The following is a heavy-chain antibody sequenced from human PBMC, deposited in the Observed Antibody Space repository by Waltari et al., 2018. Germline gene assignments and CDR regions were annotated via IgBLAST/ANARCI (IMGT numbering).Heavy chain of an antibody. J-gene: IGHJ3*01. D-gene: IGHD6-19*01. V-gene: IGHV1-69-2*01. CDR3: ATALGDSSSASRPFDF. Sequence: EVQLLQSGAELKEPGPTVRIPCKVSGYTFSDYYIHWVQQAPGKGLRWMGLVDPEDGETIYADNFQGRVTISADTSTDTAFMELSSLRSEDTAVFYCATALGDSSSASRPFDFWGQGTMITVSS. CDR1: GYTFSDYY. CDR2: VDPEDGET.